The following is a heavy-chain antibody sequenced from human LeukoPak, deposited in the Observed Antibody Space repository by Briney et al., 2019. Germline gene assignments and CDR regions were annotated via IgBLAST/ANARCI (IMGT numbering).Heavy chain of an antibody. J-gene: IGHJ4*02. CDR1: GFTFSSYA. D-gene: IGHD5-24*01. CDR3: ARAFSRDGNSTDY. CDR2: ISYDGSNK. V-gene: IGHV3-30*04. Sequence: GGSLRLSCAASGFTFSSYAMRWVRQAPGKGLEWVAGISYDGSNKYYADSVKGRFTISRDNSKNTLYLQMNSLRAEDTAVYYCARAFSRDGNSTDYWGQGTLVTVSS.